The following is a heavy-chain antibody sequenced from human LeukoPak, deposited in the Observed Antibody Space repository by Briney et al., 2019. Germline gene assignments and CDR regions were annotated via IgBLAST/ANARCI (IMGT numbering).Heavy chain of an antibody. D-gene: IGHD5-18*01. CDR2: IWFDESNK. J-gene: IGHJ4*02. Sequence: GGSLRLSCAASGFTFSSYGMHWVRPAPGRGLEWVAVIWFDESNKYYTDSVKGGFTISRDNSKNTLYLQMNSLRAEDTAVYYCARDKGYSYDYVDYWGQGTLVTVSS. CDR1: GFTFSSYG. V-gene: IGHV3-33*01. CDR3: ARDKGYSYDYVDY.